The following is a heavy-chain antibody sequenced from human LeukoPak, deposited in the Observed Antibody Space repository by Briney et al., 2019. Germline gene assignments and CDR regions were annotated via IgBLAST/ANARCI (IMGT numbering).Heavy chain of an antibody. CDR1: GGSISSYY. CDR2: IYTSGST. Sequence: SETLSLTYTVSGGSISSYYWSWIRQPAGKGLEWIGRIYTSGSTNYNPSLKSRVTMSVDTSKNQFSLKLSSVTAADTAVYYCARDDAFNGVCYDWGQGTLVTVSS. D-gene: IGHD2-8*01. V-gene: IGHV4-4*07. J-gene: IGHJ4*02. CDR3: ARDDAFNGVCYD.